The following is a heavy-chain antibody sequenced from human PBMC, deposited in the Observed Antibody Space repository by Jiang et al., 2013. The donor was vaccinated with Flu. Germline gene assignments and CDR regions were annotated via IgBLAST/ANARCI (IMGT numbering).Heavy chain of an antibody. J-gene: IGHJ4*02. Sequence: ISSGGYYWSWIRQHPGKGLEWIGYIYYSGSTYYNPSLKSRVTISVDTSKNQFSLKLSSVTAADTAVYYCARGTTPGTYVDGFVRDYWGQGTLVTVSS. D-gene: IGHD3-10*02. V-gene: IGHV4-31*02. CDR1: ISSGGYY. CDR2: IYYSGST. CDR3: ARGTTPGTYVDGFVRDY.